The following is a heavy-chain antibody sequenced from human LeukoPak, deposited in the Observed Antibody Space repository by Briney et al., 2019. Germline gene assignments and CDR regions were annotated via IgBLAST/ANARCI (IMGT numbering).Heavy chain of an antibody. CDR1: GFTFSTYA. Sequence: GGSLRLSCAASGFTFSTYAMSWVRQAPGKGLEWVSYISSSSSTIYYADSVKGRFTTSRDNAKNSLYLQMNSLRAEDTAVYYCARLGEKADFDYWGQGTLVTVSS. D-gene: IGHD3-16*01. J-gene: IGHJ4*02. CDR2: ISSSSSTI. CDR3: ARLGEKADFDY. V-gene: IGHV3-48*01.